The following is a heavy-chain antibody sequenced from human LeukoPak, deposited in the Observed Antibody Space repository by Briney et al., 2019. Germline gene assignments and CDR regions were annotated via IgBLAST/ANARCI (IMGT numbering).Heavy chain of an antibody. CDR2: ISYDGSSQ. J-gene: IGHJ4*02. CDR1: GFTFSHYA. CDR3: ARERTGYYMAC. Sequence: PGGSLRLPCAASGFTFSHYAMHWVRQAPGKGLEWVALISYDGSSQYYADSVKGRFTISRDSSRDTLYLQMDSLRTDDTAVYYCARERTGYYMACWGQGTLVTVSS. V-gene: IGHV3-30-3*01. D-gene: IGHD3/OR15-3a*01.